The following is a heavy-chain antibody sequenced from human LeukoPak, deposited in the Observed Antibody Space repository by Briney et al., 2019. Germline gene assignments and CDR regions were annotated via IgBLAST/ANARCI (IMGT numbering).Heavy chain of an antibody. CDR1: GGSISGHY. Sequence: SETLSLTCTVSGGSISGHYWSCIRQPPGKGLERIGYIDYSGSTNYNPSLKSQVTISVDTSKNQFSLKLNSVTAADTAVYYCARFGYSGYDGIDYWGQGTLVTVSS. V-gene: IGHV4-59*11. CDR2: IDYSGST. J-gene: IGHJ4*02. D-gene: IGHD5-12*01. CDR3: ARFGYSGYDGIDY.